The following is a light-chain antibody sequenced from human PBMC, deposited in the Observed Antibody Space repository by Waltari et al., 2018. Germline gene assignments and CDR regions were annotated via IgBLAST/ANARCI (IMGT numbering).Light chain of an antibody. V-gene: IGKV3-11*01. CDR1: QSVGRF. CDR2: DAS. CDR3: QQRSSWPYS. J-gene: IGKJ2*03. Sequence: EIVLTQSPATLSLSPGEGATLSCRASQSVGRFLAWYQQKPGQAPRLLIYDASNRATGIPARFSASGSATDFTLTLSSLEPEDFAVYYCQQRSSWPYSFGQGTKLEIK.